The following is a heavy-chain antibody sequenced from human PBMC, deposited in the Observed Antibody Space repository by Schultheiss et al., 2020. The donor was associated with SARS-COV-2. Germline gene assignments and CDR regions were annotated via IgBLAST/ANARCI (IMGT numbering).Heavy chain of an antibody. CDR2: IKSKTDGGTT. V-gene: IGHV3-15*01. CDR3: TTDLPITMIANWFDP. Sequence: GESLKISCAASRFTFSNAWMSWVRQAPGKGLEWVGRIKSKTDGGTTDYAAPVKGRFTISRDDSKNTLYLQMNSLKTEDTAVYYCTTDLPITMIANWFDPWGQGTLVTVSS. CDR1: RFTFSNAW. J-gene: IGHJ5*02. D-gene: IGHD3-22*01.